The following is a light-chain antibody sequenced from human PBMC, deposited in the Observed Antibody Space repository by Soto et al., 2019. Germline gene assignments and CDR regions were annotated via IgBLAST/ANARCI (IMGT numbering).Light chain of an antibody. CDR2: ALS. CDR1: QGITSY. J-gene: IGKJ4*01. Sequence: DIQLTQSPSFLSASVGDRVTITCRASQGITSYFAWYKQKPGKSPKLLIYALSTLQSGVPSRFSGSASGTEFTLTISSLQPEDFATYDCQHLNSYRLTFGGGTKVEIK. CDR3: QHLNSYRLT. V-gene: IGKV1-9*01.